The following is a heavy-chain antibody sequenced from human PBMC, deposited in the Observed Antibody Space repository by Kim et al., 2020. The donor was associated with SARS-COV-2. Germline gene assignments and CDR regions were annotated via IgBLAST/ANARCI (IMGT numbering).Heavy chain of an antibody. V-gene: IGHV4-59*08. J-gene: IGHJ3*02. D-gene: IGHD2-2*01. CDR1: GGSISSYY. CDR2: IYYSGST. CDR3: ARPYSVASSRWAFGAFDI. Sequence: SETLSLTCTVSGGSISSYYWSWIRQPPGKGLEWIGYIYYSGSTNYNPSLKSRVTISVDTSKNQFSLKLSSVTAADTAVYYCARPYSVASSRWAFGAFDIWGQGTMVTVSS.